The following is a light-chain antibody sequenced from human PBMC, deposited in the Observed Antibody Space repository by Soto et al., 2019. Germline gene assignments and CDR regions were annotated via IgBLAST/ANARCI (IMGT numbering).Light chain of an antibody. Sequence: VLTQSPGTLSLSLGDRATLSCRASQTVDHAYVAWYQQRPGQAPSLLVYGASTRATDVPERFSGSGSGTDFTLTISRLEPEDSAVYYCQQYGNSPRTFGQGTKVEIK. J-gene: IGKJ1*01. CDR3: QQYGNSPRT. CDR1: QTVDHAY. CDR2: GAS. V-gene: IGKV3-20*01.